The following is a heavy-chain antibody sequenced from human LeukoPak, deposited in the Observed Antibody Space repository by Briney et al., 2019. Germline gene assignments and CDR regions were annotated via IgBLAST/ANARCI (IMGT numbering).Heavy chain of an antibody. Sequence: GGSLRLSCAASGFTFSRYWMHWLRQAPGKGLVWVSYISHTSDAIYYPDSVKGRFTISRDNAKNSLYLQMNSLRDEDTAVYYCARASPSGYDYWGQGTLVTVSS. CDR1: GFTFSRYW. D-gene: IGHD3-22*01. CDR3: ARASPSGYDY. J-gene: IGHJ4*02. CDR2: ISHTSDAI. V-gene: IGHV3-48*02.